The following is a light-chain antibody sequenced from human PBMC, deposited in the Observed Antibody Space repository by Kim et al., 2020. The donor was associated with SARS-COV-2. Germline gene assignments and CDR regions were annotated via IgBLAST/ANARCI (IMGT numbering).Light chain of an antibody. CDR3: QVWDSSSDQRV. CDR2: YDS. Sequence: SYELTQPPSVSVAPGKTASITCGGNNIGSKSVHWYQQKPGKAPVLVIYYDSDRPSGIPERFSGTNSGNTATLTISRVEAGDEAYYYCQVWDSSSDQRVFGGGTQLTVL. V-gene: IGLV3-21*04. J-gene: IGLJ3*02. CDR1: NIGSKS.